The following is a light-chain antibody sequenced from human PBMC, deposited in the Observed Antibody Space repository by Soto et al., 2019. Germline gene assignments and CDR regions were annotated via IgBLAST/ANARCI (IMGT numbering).Light chain of an antibody. J-gene: IGLJ2*01. V-gene: IGLV2-11*01. CDR1: SSDVGGYNY. CDR3: CSYAGGYVV. CDR2: DVS. Sequence: QSALTQPRSVSGSPGQSVTTSCTGTSSDVGGYNYVSWYQQHPGKAPKLMIYDVSKRPSGVPDRFSGSKSGNTASLTISGLPAEDEADYYCCSYAGGYVVFGGGTKVTVL.